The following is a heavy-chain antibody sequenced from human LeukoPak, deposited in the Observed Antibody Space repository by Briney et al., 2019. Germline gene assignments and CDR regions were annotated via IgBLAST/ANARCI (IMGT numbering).Heavy chain of an antibody. V-gene: IGHV1-69*04. Sequence: SVKVSCKASGGTFSSYAISWVRQAPGQGLEWMGRIIPILGIANYAQKFQGRVTITADKSTSTAHMELSSLRSEDTAVYYCAQTPVDTLGHWFDPWGQGTLVTVSS. CDR1: GGTFSSYA. D-gene: IGHD5-18*01. CDR3: AQTPVDTLGHWFDP. J-gene: IGHJ5*02. CDR2: IIPILGIA.